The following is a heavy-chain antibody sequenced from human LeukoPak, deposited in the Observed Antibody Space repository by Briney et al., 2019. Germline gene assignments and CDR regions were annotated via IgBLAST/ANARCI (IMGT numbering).Heavy chain of an antibody. Sequence: PSETLSLTCTVSGGSISSYYWSWIRQPAGKGLGWIGRIYTSGSTNYNPSLKSRVTMSVDTSKNQFSLKLSSVTAADTAVYYCARAKSYGYYFDYWGQGTLVTVSS. V-gene: IGHV4-4*07. CDR2: IYTSGST. J-gene: IGHJ4*02. D-gene: IGHD5-18*01. CDR1: GGSISSYY. CDR3: ARAKSYGYYFDY.